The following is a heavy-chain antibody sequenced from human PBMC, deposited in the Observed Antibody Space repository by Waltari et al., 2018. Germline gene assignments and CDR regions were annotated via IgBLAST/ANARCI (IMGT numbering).Heavy chain of an antibody. Sequence: QVQLQASGPAVVKPSETLSLTCAVSGGSISNPNWWNWIRQSPGKGLEWIGGIYGSSVNTEYNPSLKSRVSISKDTSKNQFSLKLSSVTAADTAVYYCARPSGDYRMSYFDHWGQGVLVTVSS. D-gene: IGHD5-12*01. J-gene: IGHJ4*02. CDR1: GGSISNPNW. CDR3: ARPSGDYRMSYFDH. CDR2: IYGSSVNT. V-gene: IGHV4-4*02.